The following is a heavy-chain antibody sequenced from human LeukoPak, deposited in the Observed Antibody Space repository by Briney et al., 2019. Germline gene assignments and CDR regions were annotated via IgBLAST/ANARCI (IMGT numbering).Heavy chain of an antibody. J-gene: IGHJ3*02. V-gene: IGHV3-15*01. Sequence: PGGSLRLSCAASEFIFSNAWMSWVRQAPGKGLEWVGRIKSNTDGGTTDYPAPVKGRFTMSRDDSKNTLYLQMNSLEADDTAVYYCTKALMVRGVVSGAFDIWGQGTMVTVSS. CDR2: IKSNTDGGTT. CDR3: TKALMVRGVVSGAFDI. CDR1: EFIFSNAW. D-gene: IGHD3-10*01.